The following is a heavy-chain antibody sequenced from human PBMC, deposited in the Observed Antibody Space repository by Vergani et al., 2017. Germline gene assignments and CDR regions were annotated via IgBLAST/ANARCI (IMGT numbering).Heavy chain of an antibody. CDR3: ARVGSNYASYYYYYMDV. CDR2: IGTAGDT. D-gene: IGHD4-11*01. CDR1: GFTFSTYD. J-gene: IGHJ6*03. V-gene: IGHV3-13*01. Sequence: EVQLLESGGNLVQPGGSLRLSCAASGFTFSTYDMHWVRQATGKGLEWVSAIGTAGDTYYPGSVKGRFTISRDNSKNTLYLQMNSLRAEDTAVYYCARVGSNYASYYYYYMDVWGKGTTVTGSS.